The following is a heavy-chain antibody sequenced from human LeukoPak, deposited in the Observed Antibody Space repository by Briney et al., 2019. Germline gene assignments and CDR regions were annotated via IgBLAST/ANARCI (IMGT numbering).Heavy chain of an antibody. Sequence: PGGSLRLSCAASGFTFSAYSMNWVRQAPGQGLEWVSFISTSSGTIYYADSVKGRFTISRDNAKNSLYLQMNSLRDADTAVYYCARPTGYSSGWDIWGQGTMVTVSS. J-gene: IGHJ3*02. D-gene: IGHD6-19*01. V-gene: IGHV3-48*02. CDR1: GFTFSAYS. CDR2: ISTSSGTI. CDR3: ARPTGYSSGWDI.